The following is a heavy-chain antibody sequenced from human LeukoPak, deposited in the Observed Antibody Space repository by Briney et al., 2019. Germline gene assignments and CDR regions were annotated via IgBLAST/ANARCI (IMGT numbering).Heavy chain of an antibody. CDR2: IHGDGRTT. CDR3: ARDNGENYHTAFDY. D-gene: IGHD2-8*01. J-gene: IGHJ4*02. V-gene: IGHV3-74*01. Sequence: GGSLRLSCAASGFTFSSYWIHWVRQVPGKGLVWVSRIHGDGRTTSYADSVKGRFTISRDNAKNTLYLQMNSLRAEDTAVYYCARDNGENYHTAFDYWGQGTLVTVSS. CDR1: GFTFSSYW.